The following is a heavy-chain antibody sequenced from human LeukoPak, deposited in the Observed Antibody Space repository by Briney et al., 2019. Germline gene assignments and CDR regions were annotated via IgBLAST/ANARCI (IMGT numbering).Heavy chain of an antibody. CDR3: GRVGATLLLAE. Sequence: SETLSLTCIVSGGSVSSSNYNWVWIRQPPGKGLEWIGTIFYFGSSYYNPSLKSRVTISVDMSKNQFSLRLSSVTAADTAIYYCGRVGATLLLAEWGQGTLVTVS. V-gene: IGHV4-39*07. CDR2: IFYFGSS. J-gene: IGHJ4*02. CDR1: GGSVSSSNYN. D-gene: IGHD1-26*01.